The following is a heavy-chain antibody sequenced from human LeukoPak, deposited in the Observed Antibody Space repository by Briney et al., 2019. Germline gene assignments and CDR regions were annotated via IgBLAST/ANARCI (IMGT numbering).Heavy chain of an antibody. Sequence: GGSLRLSCAASGFTFSSYAMHWVRQAPGKGLEYVSAISSNGGSTYYANSVKGRFTISRDNSKNTLYLQMGSLRAEDMVVYYCARDIIYDFWSGSRSYYYMDVWGKGTTVTVSS. J-gene: IGHJ6*03. D-gene: IGHD3-3*01. CDR1: GFTFSSYA. V-gene: IGHV3-64*01. CDR3: ARDIIYDFWSGSRSYYYMDV. CDR2: ISSNGGST.